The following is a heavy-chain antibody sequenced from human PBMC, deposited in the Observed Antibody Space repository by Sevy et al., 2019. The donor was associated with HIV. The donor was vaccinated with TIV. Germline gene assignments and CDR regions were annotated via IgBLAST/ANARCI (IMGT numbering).Heavy chain of an antibody. Sequence: GWSLRLSCAASGFTFSSYAMHWVRQAPGKGLEWVAVISYDGSNKYYADSVKGRFTISRDNSKNTLYLQMNSLRAEDTAVYYCARDRRDEYSSSWYGEGAFDIWGQGTMVTVSS. CDR3: ARDRRDEYSSSWYGEGAFDI. J-gene: IGHJ3*02. D-gene: IGHD6-13*01. CDR2: ISYDGSNK. CDR1: GFTFSSYA. V-gene: IGHV3-30-3*01.